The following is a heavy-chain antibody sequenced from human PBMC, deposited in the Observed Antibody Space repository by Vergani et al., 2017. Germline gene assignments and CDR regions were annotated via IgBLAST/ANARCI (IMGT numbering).Heavy chain of an antibody. Sequence: EVQVVESGGGLVQPGGSLRLSCAASGFIFSDHYMDWVRQAPGKGLEWVGRIRNKANDYTTQYAASVKGRFTISRDDSKSYLYLQMNSLQTEDTALYYWFRVKGSSWNDHLYDIWGQGTLVAVSS. CDR1: GFIFSDHY. CDR2: IRNKANDYTT. V-gene: IGHV3-72*01. J-gene: IGHJ3*02. D-gene: IGHD1-1*01. CDR3: FRVKGSSWNDHLYDI.